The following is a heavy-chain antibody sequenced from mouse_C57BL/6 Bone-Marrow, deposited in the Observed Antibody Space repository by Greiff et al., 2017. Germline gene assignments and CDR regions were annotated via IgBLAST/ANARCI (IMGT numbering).Heavy chain of an antibody. Sequence: EVHLVESGGDLVKPGGSLKLSCAASGFTFSSYGMSWVRQAPDKRLEWVATISSGGSYIYYPDRVKGRFTISRDNAKNTLYLQMISLKSEDTAMYYCTRSPIYDRYPHAMDYWGQGTSVTVSS. CDR2: ISSGGSYI. CDR3: TRSPIYDRYPHAMDY. CDR1: GFTFSSYG. V-gene: IGHV5-6*01. J-gene: IGHJ4*01. D-gene: IGHD2-3*01.